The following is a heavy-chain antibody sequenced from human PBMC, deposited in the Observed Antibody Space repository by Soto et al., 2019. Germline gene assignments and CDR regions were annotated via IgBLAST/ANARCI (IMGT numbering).Heavy chain of an antibody. J-gene: IGHJ4*02. CDR2: ISAYNGNT. CDR3: ARFTHYYGSGTADY. D-gene: IGHD3-10*01. V-gene: IGHV1-18*01. Sequence: APVKVCCKASGYTLTRYCISWGRQAPGQGLEWMGWISAYNGNTNYAQKLQGRVTMTTDTSTSTAYMELRSLRSDDTAVYYCARFTHYYGSGTADYWGQGTLVTVSS. CDR1: GYTLTRYC.